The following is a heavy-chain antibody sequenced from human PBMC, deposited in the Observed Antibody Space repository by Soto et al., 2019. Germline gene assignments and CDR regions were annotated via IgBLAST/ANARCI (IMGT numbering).Heavy chain of an antibody. CDR3: AHSTVDTAMVDNAFDI. J-gene: IGHJ3*02. CDR1: GFSLSTSGVG. Sequence: SGPTLVNPTQTLTLTCTFSGFSLSTSGVGVGWIRQPPGKALEWLALIYWNDDKRYSPSLKSRLTITKDTSKNQVVLTMTNMDPVDTATYYCAHSTVDTAMVDNAFDIWGQGTMVTVSS. CDR2: IYWNDDK. D-gene: IGHD5-18*01. V-gene: IGHV2-5*01.